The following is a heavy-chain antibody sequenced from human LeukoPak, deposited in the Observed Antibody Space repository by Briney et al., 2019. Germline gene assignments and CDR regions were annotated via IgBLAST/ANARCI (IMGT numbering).Heavy chain of an antibody. CDR1: GDSVSSGTYY. D-gene: IGHD6-6*01. CDR2: IYYSGST. V-gene: IGHV4-61*01. CDR3: ARASSGRNYYYYDMDV. J-gene: IGHJ6*02. Sequence: PSETLSLTCTVSGDSVSSGTYYWSWIRQPPGKGLEWIGYIYYSGSTNYNPSLKSRVTISIGTSKNQFSLKLSSVTAADTAVYYCARASSGRNYYYYDMDVWGQGTTVTVSS.